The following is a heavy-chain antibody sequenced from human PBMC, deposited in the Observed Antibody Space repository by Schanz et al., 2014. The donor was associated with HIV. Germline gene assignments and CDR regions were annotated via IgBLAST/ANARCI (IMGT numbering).Heavy chain of an antibody. CDR1: GFTFGTKW. D-gene: IGHD5-18*01. J-gene: IGHJ2*01. CDR3: AKDVQLWSPWYFDL. Sequence: EVQLVESGGGLVQPGRSLRLSCAASGFTFGTKWMYWVRQGPGKGLAWVSYITPDGSVTYADSVKGRFTISRDNSKNTLYLQMNSLRAEDTAVYYCAKDVQLWSPWYFDLWGRGTLVTVSS. CDR2: ITPDGSV. V-gene: IGHV3-23*04.